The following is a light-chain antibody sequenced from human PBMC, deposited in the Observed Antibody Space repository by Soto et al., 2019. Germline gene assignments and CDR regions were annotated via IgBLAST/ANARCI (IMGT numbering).Light chain of an antibody. CDR3: QSYDSSLRGAV. CDR1: SDDIGGGYD. J-gene: IGLJ7*01. CDR2: DIS. Sequence: QSVLTQPASVSGSPGQGVTISCTGTSDDIGGGYDVHWYQQLPGTAPKLLIYDISNRPSGVPDRFSGSKSGTAASLAISGLQAEDEADYYCQSYDSSLRGAVFGGGTQLTVL. V-gene: IGLV1-40*01.